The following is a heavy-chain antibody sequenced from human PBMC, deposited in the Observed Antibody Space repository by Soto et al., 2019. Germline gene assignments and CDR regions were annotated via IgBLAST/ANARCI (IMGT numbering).Heavy chain of an antibody. CDR3: AKEAAYRSGWYNG. CDR2: ISYDGSEN. CDR1: GFTFNSYA. Sequence: QVQLVDSGGGVVQPGRSLRLSCAASGFTFNSYAMHWVRQAPGKGLEWVALISYDGSENYYADPVKGRFTISRDNSENALYLQMNSLRPDDTAVYYCAKEAAYRSGWYNGWGQVTLVTVSS. D-gene: IGHD6-19*01. J-gene: IGHJ4*02. V-gene: IGHV3-30*04.